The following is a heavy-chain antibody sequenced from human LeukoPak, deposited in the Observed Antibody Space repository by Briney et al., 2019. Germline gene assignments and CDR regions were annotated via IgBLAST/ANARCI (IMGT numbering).Heavy chain of an antibody. Sequence: GASVKVSCKASGYTFIAYYMHWVRQAPGQGLEWMGWINPNSGGTNYAQKFQGRVTMTRDTSISTAYMELSRLRSDDTAVYYCARAEVVPAAMPSVRFDPWGQGTLVTVSS. V-gene: IGHV1-2*02. CDR3: ARAEVVPAAMPSVRFDP. CDR2: INPNSGGT. CDR1: GYTFIAYY. D-gene: IGHD2-2*01. J-gene: IGHJ5*02.